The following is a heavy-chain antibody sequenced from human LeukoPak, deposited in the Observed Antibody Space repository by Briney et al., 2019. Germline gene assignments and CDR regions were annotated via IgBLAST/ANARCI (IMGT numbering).Heavy chain of an antibody. V-gene: IGHV4-39*01. CDR1: GGSIRSSVYY. J-gene: IGHJ5*02. Sequence: PSETLSLTCTVSGGSIRSSVYYCGWFRQPPGKGLEWIGSSYYSGTSYYNPSLKSRVTIFVDTSKNQFSLRLSSVTAADTAVYYCAGREGSTYYYRPWGQGTLVTVSS. CDR3: AGREGSTYYYRP. D-gene: IGHD3-10*01. CDR2: SYYSGTS.